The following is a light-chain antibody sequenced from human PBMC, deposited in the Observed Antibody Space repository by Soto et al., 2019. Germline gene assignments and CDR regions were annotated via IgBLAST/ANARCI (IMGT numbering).Light chain of an antibody. V-gene: IGLV1-44*01. J-gene: IGLJ3*02. CDR3: AAWDDSQNGPV. CDR2: STN. Sequence: QSVLTQPPSASGTPGQGVTISCSGSSSNIGSNIVNWYQQLPGTAPTLLIYSTNQRPSGVPDRFSGSKSGTSASLAISGLQSEDEDYYYCAAWDDSQNGPVFGGGTKLTVL. CDR1: SSNIGSNI.